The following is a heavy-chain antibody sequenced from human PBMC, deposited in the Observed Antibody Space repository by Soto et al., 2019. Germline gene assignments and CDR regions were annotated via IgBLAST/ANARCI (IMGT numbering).Heavy chain of an antibody. CDR3: AKDQVTTFYYYYGMDV. V-gene: IGHV3-30*18. CDR2: ISYDGSNK. J-gene: IGHJ6*02. D-gene: IGHD4-4*01. Sequence: QVQLVESGGGVVQPGRSLRLSCAASGFTFSSYGMHWVRQAPGKGLEWVAVISYDGSNKYYADSVKGRFTISRDNSKNTLYLQMNSLRAEDTAVYDCAKDQVTTFYYYYGMDVWGQGTTVTVSS. CDR1: GFTFSSYG.